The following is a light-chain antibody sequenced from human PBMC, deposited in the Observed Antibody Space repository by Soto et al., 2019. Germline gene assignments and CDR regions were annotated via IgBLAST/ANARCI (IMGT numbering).Light chain of an antibody. V-gene: IGKV3-11*01. J-gene: IGKJ1*01. CDR3: QQRSNWRT. CDR1: QSVSSN. Sequence: DIVLTQSPATLSLSPGERATLSCRASQSVSSNLAWYQQRPGQAPRLLIYDASNRATGIPARFSGSGSGADFTLTISSLEPEDFAVYYCQQRSNWRTFGQGTKVDIK. CDR2: DAS.